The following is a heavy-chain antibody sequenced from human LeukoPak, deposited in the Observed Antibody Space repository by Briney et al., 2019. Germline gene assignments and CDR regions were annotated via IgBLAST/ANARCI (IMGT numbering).Heavy chain of an antibody. V-gene: IGHV3-23*01. CDR1: GFIFSSYA. D-gene: IGHD3-9*01. Sequence: PGGSLRLSCAASGFIFSSYAMNWVRQAPGKGLEWVAVISGGGSTTIYADSVKGRFTISRDHSKKTLYLQMNSLRAEDTAVYYCTKAKVSSLAYFDWLPWNWGEGSPVTVAS. CDR2: ISGGGSTT. CDR3: TKAKVSSLAYFDWLPWN. J-gene: IGHJ4*02.